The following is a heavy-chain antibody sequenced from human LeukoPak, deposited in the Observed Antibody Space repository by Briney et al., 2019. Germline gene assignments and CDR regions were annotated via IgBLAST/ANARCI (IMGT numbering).Heavy chain of an antibody. CDR1: GYTFTSYA. J-gene: IGHJ4*02. CDR2: INAGNGNT. CDR3: ARPEFGYSSGWYDY. V-gene: IGHV1-3*01. D-gene: IGHD6-19*01. Sequence: ASVKVSCKASGYTFTSYAMHWVRQAPGQRLEWMGWINAGNGNTKYSQKFQGRVTITRDTSASTAHMELSSLRSEDTAVYYCARPEFGYSSGWYDYWGQGTLVTVSS.